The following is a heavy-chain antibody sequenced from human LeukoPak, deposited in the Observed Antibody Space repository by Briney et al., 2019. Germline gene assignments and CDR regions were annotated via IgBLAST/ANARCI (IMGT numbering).Heavy chain of an antibody. CDR2: ISGSGGST. V-gene: IGHV3-23*01. D-gene: IGHD6-13*01. J-gene: IGHJ4*02. CDR3: AKVGRLQLNGFDY. CDR1: GSTFSSYA. Sequence: GGSLRLSCAASGSTFSSYAMSWVRQAPGKGLEWVSAISGSGGSTYYADSVKGRFTISRDNSKNTLYLQMNSLRAEDTAVYYCAKVGRLQLNGFDYWGQGTLVTVSS.